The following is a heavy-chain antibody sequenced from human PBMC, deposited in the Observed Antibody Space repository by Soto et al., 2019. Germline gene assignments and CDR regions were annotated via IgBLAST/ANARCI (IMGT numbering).Heavy chain of an antibody. J-gene: IGHJ5*02. CDR2: IFYSGRSGST. V-gene: IGHV4-59*01. Sequence: ETLCLNCAVSGVSISSYYWSGIRQPPGKGLEWIGYIFYSGRSGSTNHNPSLKSRVTISVDTPKKQFYLKLSSVTDADTAVYYCARTALGWFDPWGQGTLVTVYS. D-gene: IGHD2-21*02. CDR1: GVSISSYY. CDR3: ARTALGWFDP.